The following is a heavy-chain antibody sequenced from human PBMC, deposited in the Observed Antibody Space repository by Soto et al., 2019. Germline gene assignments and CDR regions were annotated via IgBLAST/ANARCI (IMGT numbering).Heavy chain of an antibody. V-gene: IGHV1-69*13. CDR2: IIPIFGTA. D-gene: IGHD3-22*01. CDR3: ATLSDYYDSSGYVLDY. J-gene: IGHJ4*02. Sequence: GASVKVSCKASGGTFSSYAISWVRQAPGQGLEWMGGIIPIFGTANYAQKFQGRVTITADESTSTAYMELSSLRSEDTAVYYCATLSDYYDSSGYVLDYWGQGTLVTSPQ. CDR1: GGTFSSYA.